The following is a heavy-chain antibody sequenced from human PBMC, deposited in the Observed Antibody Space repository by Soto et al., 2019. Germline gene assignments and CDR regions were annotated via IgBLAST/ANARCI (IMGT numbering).Heavy chain of an antibody. V-gene: IGHV1-58*01. CDR2: IVVGSGNT. CDR1: AFTFTSSA. Sequence: ASVKVSCKASAFTFTSSAVQWVRQARGQRLEWIGWIVVGSGNTYYAQKFQERVTITRDMSTSTAYMELSSLRSEDTAVYYCAADRAKYDSSGYVFDYWGQGTLVTVSS. J-gene: IGHJ4*02. D-gene: IGHD3-22*01. CDR3: AADRAKYDSSGYVFDY.